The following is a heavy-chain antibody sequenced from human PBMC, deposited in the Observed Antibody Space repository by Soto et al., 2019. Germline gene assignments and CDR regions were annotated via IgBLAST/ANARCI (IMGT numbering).Heavy chain of an antibody. V-gene: IGHV4-34*01. CDR3: ARGGPAARRQPYYYYYMDV. CDR2: INHSGST. J-gene: IGHJ6*03. D-gene: IGHD6-6*01. Sequence: QVQLQQWGAGLLKPSETLSLTCAVYGGSFSGYYWSWIRQPPGKGLEWIGEINHSGSTNYNPSLKRRVTISVDTSKNQFSLKLSSVTAADTAVYYCARGGPAARRQPYYYYYMDVWGKGTTVTVSS. CDR1: GGSFSGYY.